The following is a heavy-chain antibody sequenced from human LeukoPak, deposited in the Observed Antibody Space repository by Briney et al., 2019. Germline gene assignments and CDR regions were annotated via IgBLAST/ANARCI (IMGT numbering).Heavy chain of an antibody. D-gene: IGHD2-2*01. CDR3: ARIIVVVPAAMKDAFDI. CDR1: GGSISSGSYY. Sequence: SETLSLTCTVSGGSISSGSYYWGWIRQPPGKGLEWIGSIYYSGSTYYNPSLKSRVTISVDTSKNQLSLKLSSVTAADTAVYYCARIIVVVPAAMKDAFDIWGQGTMVTVSS. CDR2: IYYSGST. V-gene: IGHV4-39*01. J-gene: IGHJ3*02.